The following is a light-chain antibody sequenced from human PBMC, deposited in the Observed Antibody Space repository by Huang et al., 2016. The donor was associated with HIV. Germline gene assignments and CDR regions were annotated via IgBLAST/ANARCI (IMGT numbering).Light chain of an antibody. V-gene: IGKV2-28*01. Sequence: DVVMTQSPLSLPVPPGEPASISSRSSQSLRHRNGLNYLDWYLQKPGQSPQLLIHLCSSRASGVPDRFSGGGSGTDFSLNISRVEAEDAGIYYCMEALQTPYTFGQGTKLEIK. CDR3: MEALQTPYT. CDR1: QSLRHRNGLNY. CDR2: LCS. J-gene: IGKJ2*01.